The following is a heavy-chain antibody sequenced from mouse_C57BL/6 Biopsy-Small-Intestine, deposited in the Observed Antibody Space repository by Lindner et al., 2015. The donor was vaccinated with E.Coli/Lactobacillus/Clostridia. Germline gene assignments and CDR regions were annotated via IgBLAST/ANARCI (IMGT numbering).Heavy chain of an antibody. CDR1: GYSFTSYY. V-gene: IGHV1-66*01. CDR3: GSYDGYY. CDR2: IYPGSGNT. Sequence: VQLQESGPELVKPGASVKISCKASGYSFTSYYIHWVKQRPGQGLEWIGWIYPGSGNTKYNEKFKGKATLTADTSSSTAYMQLGSLTSEDSAVYYCGSYDGYYWGQGTTLTVSS. J-gene: IGHJ2*01. D-gene: IGHD2-3*01.